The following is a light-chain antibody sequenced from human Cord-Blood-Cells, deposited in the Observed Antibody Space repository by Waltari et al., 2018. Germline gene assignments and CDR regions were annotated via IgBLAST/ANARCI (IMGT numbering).Light chain of an antibody. V-gene: IGKV1-5*03. CDR2: KAS. CDR3: QQYNSYTWT. J-gene: IGKJ1*01. Sequence: DIQMTKSPSTLSAFVGDRLTITCRDSQSISSWLAWYQQKPGKAPKLLIYKASSLESGVPSRFSGSGSGTEFTLTISSLQPDDFATYYCQQYNSYTWTFGQGTKVEIK. CDR1: QSISSW.